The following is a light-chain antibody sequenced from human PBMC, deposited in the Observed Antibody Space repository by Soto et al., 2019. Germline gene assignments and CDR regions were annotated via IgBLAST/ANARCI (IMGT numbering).Light chain of an antibody. CDR3: QQYYSYPIT. CDR1: QGISSY. V-gene: IGKV1-8*01. J-gene: IGKJ1*01. CDR2: AAS. Sequence: AIRMTQSPSSFSASTGDRVTITCRASQGISSYFAWYQQKPGKAPKLLIYAASTLQSGVPSRFSGSGSGTDFTLTISCLQSEDFATYYCQQYYSYPITFGQGTKVDIK.